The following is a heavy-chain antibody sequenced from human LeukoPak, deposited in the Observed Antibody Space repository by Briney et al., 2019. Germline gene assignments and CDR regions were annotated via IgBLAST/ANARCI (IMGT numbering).Heavy chain of an antibody. CDR1: GGSISSSSYY. CDR2: IYYSGST. D-gene: IGHD3-22*01. J-gene: IGHJ3*02. V-gene: IGHV4-39*07. Sequence: PSETLSLTCTVSGGSISSSSYYWGWIRQPPGKGLEWIGSIYYSGSTYYNPSLKSRVTISVDTSKNQFSLKLSSVTAADTAVYYCARVTMIVGENAFDIWGQGTMVTVSS. CDR3: ARVTMIVGENAFDI.